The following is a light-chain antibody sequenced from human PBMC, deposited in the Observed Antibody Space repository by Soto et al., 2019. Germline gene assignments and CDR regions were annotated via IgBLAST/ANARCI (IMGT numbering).Light chain of an antibody. CDR1: QSIDRW. V-gene: IGKV1-5*03. CDR3: QQYNSYPPT. Sequence: DIQMTQSPSTLSASIGDRVTITCRASQSIDRWLAWYQQKPGKGPNLLIYKGSILQGGVPSRFSGSGSGTEFSLTISSLQPDDLATYYCQQYNSYPPTFGPGTKVDIK. CDR2: KGS. J-gene: IGKJ3*01.